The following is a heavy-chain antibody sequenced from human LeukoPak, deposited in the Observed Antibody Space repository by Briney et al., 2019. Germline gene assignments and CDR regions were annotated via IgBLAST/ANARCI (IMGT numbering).Heavy chain of an antibody. CDR2: INHSGST. J-gene: IGHJ4*02. CDR3: ARARY. Sequence: SETLSLTCAVYGGSFSGYYWSWIRQLPGKGLEWIGEINHSGSTNYNPSLKSRVTISVDTSKNQFSLKLSSVTAADTAVYYCARARYWGQGTLVTVSS. CDR1: GGSFSGYY. V-gene: IGHV4-34*01.